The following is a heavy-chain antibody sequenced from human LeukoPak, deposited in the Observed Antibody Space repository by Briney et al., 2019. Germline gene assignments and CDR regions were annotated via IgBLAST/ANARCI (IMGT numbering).Heavy chain of an antibody. CDR2: IYHSGST. CDR3: ASIPSELHFDY. J-gene: IGHJ4*02. D-gene: IGHD3-10*01. CDR1: GGSISSSSYY. Sequence: PSETLSLTCTVSGGSISSSSYYWGWIRQPPGKGLEWIGIIYHSGSTYYNPSLKSRVTISVDTSKNQFSLKLSSVTAADTAVYYCASIPSELHFDYWGQGTLVTVSS. V-gene: IGHV4-39*07.